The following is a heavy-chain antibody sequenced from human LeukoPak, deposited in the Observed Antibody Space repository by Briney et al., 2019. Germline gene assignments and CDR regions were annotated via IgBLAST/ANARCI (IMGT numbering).Heavy chain of an antibody. CDR1: GFTFSSYA. J-gene: IGHJ4*02. CDR3: AKSRDGYSYYFDY. CDR2: ISGCGDST. D-gene: IGHD5-24*01. Sequence: GGSLRLSCAASGFTFSSYAMSWVRQAPGKGLEWVSVISGCGDSTYSADSVRGRFTISRDNSKNTLYLQMNSLRAEDTAVYYCAKSRDGYSYYFDYWGQGTLVTVSA. V-gene: IGHV3-23*01.